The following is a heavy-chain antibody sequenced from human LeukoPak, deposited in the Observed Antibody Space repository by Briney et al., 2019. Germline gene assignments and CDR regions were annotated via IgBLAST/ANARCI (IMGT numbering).Heavy chain of an antibody. CDR1: GGSISSYY. J-gene: IGHJ3*02. V-gene: IGHV4-4*07. CDR2: IYTSGST. CDR3: ARHDSSGPYNAFDI. Sequence: SETLSLTCTVSGGSISSYYWSWLRQPAGKGLEYIGHIYTSGSTNYNPSLKSRVTMSVDTSKNQFSLKLSSVTAADTAVYYCARHDSSGPYNAFDIWGQGTMVTVSS. D-gene: IGHD3-22*01.